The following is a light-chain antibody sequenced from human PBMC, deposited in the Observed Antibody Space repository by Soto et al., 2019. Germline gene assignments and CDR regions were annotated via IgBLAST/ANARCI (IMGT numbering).Light chain of an antibody. CDR3: SSYTRSSTRV. V-gene: IGLV2-14*01. J-gene: IGLJ1*01. CDR2: EVT. Sequence: QSVLTQPASVSGSPGQSITISCTGTSSDVGSYNYVSWYQQHPGTAPKLLIYEVTTRPSGVSYRFSGSKSGNTASLTISGLQAEDEADYYCSSYTRSSTRVFGTGTQLTVL. CDR1: SSDVGSYNY.